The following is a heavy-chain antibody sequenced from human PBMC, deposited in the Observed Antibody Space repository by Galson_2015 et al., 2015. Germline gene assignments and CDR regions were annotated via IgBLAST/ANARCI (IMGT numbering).Heavy chain of an antibody. V-gene: IGHV2-70*01. J-gene: IGHJ6*02. D-gene: IGHD6-19*01. CDR3: ARIPIAVAGTRGLDYYYYYGMDV. Sequence: PALVKPPQTLTLTCTFSGFSLSTSGMCVSWIRQPPGKALEWLALIDWDDDKYYSTSLKTRLTISKDTSKNQVVLTMTNMDPVDTATYYCARIPIAVAGTRGLDYYYYYGMDVWGQGTTVTVSS. CDR1: GFSLSTSGMC. CDR2: IDWDDDK.